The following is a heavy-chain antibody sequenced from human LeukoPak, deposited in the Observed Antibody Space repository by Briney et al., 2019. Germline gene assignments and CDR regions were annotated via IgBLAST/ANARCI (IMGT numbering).Heavy chain of an antibody. D-gene: IGHD3-22*01. CDR3: ARGYYYDSSGYSY. CDR2: INPNSGGT. Sequence: ASVKVSCKASGYTFTGYYMHWVRQARGQGLEWMGWINPNSGGTNYAQKFQGRVTMTRDTSISTAYMELSRLRSDDTAVYYCARGYYYDSSGYSYWGQGTLVTVSS. CDR1: GYTFTGYY. V-gene: IGHV1-2*02. J-gene: IGHJ4*02.